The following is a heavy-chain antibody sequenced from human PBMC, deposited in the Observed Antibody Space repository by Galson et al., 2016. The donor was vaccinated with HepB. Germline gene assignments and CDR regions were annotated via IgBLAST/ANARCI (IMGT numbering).Heavy chain of an antibody. Sequence: LSLTCTVSGGSISSGDYYWSWIRQLPGKGLDWIGYIYYSGNTYYSPSLKSRVTISVDTSKNQFSLKLSSVTAADTAVYYCARTKWLGSRASRGSFGMDVWGQGTTVTVSS. CDR1: GGSISSGDYY. CDR3: ARTKWLGSRASRGSFGMDV. J-gene: IGHJ6*02. D-gene: IGHD6-19*01. CDR2: IYYSGNT. V-gene: IGHV4-31*03.